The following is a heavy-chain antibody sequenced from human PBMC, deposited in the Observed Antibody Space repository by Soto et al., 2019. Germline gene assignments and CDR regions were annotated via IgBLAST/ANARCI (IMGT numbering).Heavy chain of an antibody. CDR3: ARVRDYFGLHG. J-gene: IGHJ6*02. Sequence: SETLSLTCNFSVGSITGAYYWNWIRQHPGKGLEWIGSIHYRGSTYYNPSLKSRITISLDRSNNQFSLKLSSVTAADTAVYYCARVRDYFGLHGWGQGTTVNVSS. CDR2: IHYRGST. CDR1: VGSITGAYY. V-gene: IGHV4-31*03.